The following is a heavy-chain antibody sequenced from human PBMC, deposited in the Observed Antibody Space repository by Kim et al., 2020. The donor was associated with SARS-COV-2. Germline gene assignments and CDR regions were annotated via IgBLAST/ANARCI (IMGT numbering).Heavy chain of an antibody. J-gene: IGHJ5*02. Sequence: SETLSLTCGVSGGSLSTYYWSWIRQHPGKGLEWIGHIYHTGRPTYNRSLKSRVTISIDTSTKQFSLKLSSVSAADTAVYYCAASLAVAGSRGWFDPWGQGTLVTVSS. V-gene: IGHV4-59*03. D-gene: IGHD6-19*01. CDR3: AASLAVAGSRGWFDP. CDR2: IYHTGRP. CDR1: GGSLSTYY.